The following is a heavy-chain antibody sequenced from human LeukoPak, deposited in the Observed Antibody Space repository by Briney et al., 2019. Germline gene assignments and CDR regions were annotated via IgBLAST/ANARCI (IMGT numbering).Heavy chain of an antibody. J-gene: IGHJ5*01. CDR3: ARARRSGGITMIRGVKDRGWFDS. CDR1: GFTVSNNY. Sequence: GGSLRLSCAASGFTVSNNYMSWVRQAPGKGLERVSVIYSGGSTYYAASVKGRFTISRDNSKNTLYLQMNSLRAEDTAVHYCARARRSGGITMIRGVKDRGWFDSWGQGTLVTVSS. CDR2: IYSGGST. V-gene: IGHV3-66*02. D-gene: IGHD3-10*01.